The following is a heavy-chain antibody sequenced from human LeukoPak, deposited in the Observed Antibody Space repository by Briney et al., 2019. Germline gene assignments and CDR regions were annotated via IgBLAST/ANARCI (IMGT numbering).Heavy chain of an antibody. V-gene: IGHV1-18*01. J-gene: IGHJ4*02. CDR3: ARERLQLDCSSTSCPIDY. Sequence: ASVKVSCKASGYTFTSYGISWVRQAPGQGLEWMGWISVYNGNTNYAQKLQGRVTMTTDTSTSTAYMELRSLRSDDTAVYYCARERLQLDCSSTSCPIDYWGQGTLVTVSS. D-gene: IGHD2-2*01. CDR1: GYTFTSYG. CDR2: ISVYNGNT.